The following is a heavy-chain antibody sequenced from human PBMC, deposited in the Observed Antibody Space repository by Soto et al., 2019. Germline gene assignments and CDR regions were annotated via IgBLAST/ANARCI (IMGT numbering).Heavy chain of an antibody. Sequence: LGGSLRLSCAASGFMFSRSWMSWVRQAPGEGLKWVASISPDGRTTYYVDSVKGRFTISRDNAENSVYLQMNSLRAEDTAVFYCASLLGSVTTFDNWGQGTLVTVSS. CDR2: ISPDGRTT. CDR1: GFMFSRSW. J-gene: IGHJ4*02. CDR3: ASLLGSVTTFDN. V-gene: IGHV3-7*01. D-gene: IGHD1-1*01.